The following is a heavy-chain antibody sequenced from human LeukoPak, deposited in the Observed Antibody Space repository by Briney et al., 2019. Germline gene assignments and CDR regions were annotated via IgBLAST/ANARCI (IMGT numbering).Heavy chain of an antibody. Sequence: GGSLRLSCAASGFTFSSYSMNWVRQAPGKGLEWVSSISSSSSYIYYADSVKGRFTISRDNAKNSLYLQMNSLRAEDTAVYYCAGVMITFGGVIYYFDYWGQGTLVTVSS. CDR1: GFTFSSYS. V-gene: IGHV3-21*01. CDR3: AGVMITFGGVIYYFDY. D-gene: IGHD3-16*02. J-gene: IGHJ4*02. CDR2: ISSSSSYI.